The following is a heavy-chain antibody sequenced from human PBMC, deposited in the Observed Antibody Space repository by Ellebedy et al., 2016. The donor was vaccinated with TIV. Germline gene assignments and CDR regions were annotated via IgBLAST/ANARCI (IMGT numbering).Heavy chain of an antibody. CDR1: GFTFSTYW. V-gene: IGHV3-7*01. Sequence: PGGSLRLSCAASGFTFSTYWMGWVRQAAGKGLEWVANTKQDGSEKYYVDSVMGRFTISRDSSKNTLYMQMDSLRADDTAVYYCARDHYCNTRNNGPDYWGQGTLVTVSS. CDR3: ARDHYCNTRNNGPDY. J-gene: IGHJ4*02. CDR2: TKQDGSEK. D-gene: IGHD1/OR15-1a*01.